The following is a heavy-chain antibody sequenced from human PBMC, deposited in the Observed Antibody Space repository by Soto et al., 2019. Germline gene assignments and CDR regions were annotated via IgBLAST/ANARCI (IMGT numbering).Heavy chain of an antibody. Sequence: QVQLVESGGGLVKPGGSLRLSCAASGFTFSDYFRTWIRQAPGKGLEWVSYISSSGTTIFYADSVQGRFTISRDNAKKSLYLEINSLRAEDTAVYYCARVCGRCCSGFVSWGQGTLDTVST. J-gene: IGHJ4*02. CDR3: ARVCGRCCSGFVS. D-gene: IGHD2-15*01. CDR1: GFTFSDYF. V-gene: IGHV3-11*01. CDR2: ISSSGTTI.